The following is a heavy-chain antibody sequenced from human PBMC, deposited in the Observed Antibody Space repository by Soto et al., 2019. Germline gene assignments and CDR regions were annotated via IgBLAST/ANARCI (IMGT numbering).Heavy chain of an antibody. CDR2: IYHSGST. V-gene: IGHV4-30-2*01. Sequence: SETLSLTCAVSGGSISSGGYSWSWIRQPPGKGLEWIGYIYHSGSTYYNPSLKSRVTISVDRSKNQFSLKLSSVTAADTAVYYCARENYCSSTSCQGGWFDPWGQGTLVTVSS. CDR3: ARENYCSSTSCQGGWFDP. J-gene: IGHJ5*02. CDR1: GGSISSGGYS. D-gene: IGHD2-2*01.